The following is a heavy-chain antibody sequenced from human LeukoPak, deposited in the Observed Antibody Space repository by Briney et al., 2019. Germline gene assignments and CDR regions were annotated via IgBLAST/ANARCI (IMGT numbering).Heavy chain of an antibody. CDR1: GFTFTNAW. CDR3: TAGFCSGGSCHWDDAFAS. V-gene: IGHV3-15*01. Sequence: GGSLRLSCAASGFTFTNAWMTWVRQAPGKGLEWVGRIKSKTAGGTKDYAAPVKGRFTISRDDSKNTLYLQMNSLKTEDTAVYYCTAGFCSGGSCHWDDAFASWGQGTMVTVSS. D-gene: IGHD2-15*01. J-gene: IGHJ3*02. CDR2: IKSKTAGGTK.